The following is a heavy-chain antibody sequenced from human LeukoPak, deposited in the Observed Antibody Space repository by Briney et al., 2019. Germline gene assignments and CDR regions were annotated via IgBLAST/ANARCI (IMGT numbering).Heavy chain of an antibody. V-gene: IGHV1-18*04. Sequence: ASVKVSCKASGYTFTNYGISWVRQAPGRGLEWMGWISAYNGNTNYAQKLQGRVTMTTDTSTSTAYMELRSLRSDDTAVYYCARDPLPYSSSWYYFDYWGQGTLVTVSS. D-gene: IGHD6-13*01. J-gene: IGHJ4*02. CDR2: ISAYNGNT. CDR1: GYTFTNYG. CDR3: ARDPLPYSSSWYYFDY.